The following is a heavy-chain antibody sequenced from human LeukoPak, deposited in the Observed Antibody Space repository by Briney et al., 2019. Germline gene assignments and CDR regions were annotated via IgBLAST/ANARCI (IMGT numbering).Heavy chain of an antibody. CDR1: GFTFSTYS. CDR3: ARTRDSSGCFDL. Sequence: GGSLRLSCSASGFTFSTYSMNWVRQAPGKGLEWVSSISTGSTYIFYGDSVKSRFTISRDNADNSLYLQMNSLRAEDTAVYYCARTRDSSGCFDLWGQGTLVTVSS. V-gene: IGHV3-21*01. D-gene: IGHD6-19*01. CDR2: ISTGSTYI. J-gene: IGHJ5*02.